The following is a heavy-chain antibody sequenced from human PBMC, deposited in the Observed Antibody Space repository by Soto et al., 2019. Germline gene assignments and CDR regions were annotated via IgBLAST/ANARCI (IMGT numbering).Heavy chain of an antibody. CDR1: GGTFSSYA. J-gene: IGHJ6*02. Sequence: SVKLSCKASGGTFSSYAISWVRQAPGQGLEWMGGIIPIFGTANYAQKFQGRVTITADESTSTAYMELSSLRSEDTAVYYCARGMGGAKQHPMDVWGQGTTVTVSS. CDR3: ARGMGGAKQHPMDV. D-gene: IGHD6-13*01. V-gene: IGHV1-69*13. CDR2: IIPIFGTA.